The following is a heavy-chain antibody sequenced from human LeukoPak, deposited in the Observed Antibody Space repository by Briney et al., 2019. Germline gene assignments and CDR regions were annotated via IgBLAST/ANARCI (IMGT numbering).Heavy chain of an antibody. Sequence: GGSLRLSCAASGFTFSTYEMNWVRQAPGRGLEWVPYISSSGSTIYYADSVKGRFTISRDNAKSSLYLQMNSLRAEDTAVYYCARDNRVDGSFDYWGQGTLVTVSS. CDR1: GFTFSTYE. J-gene: IGHJ4*02. CDR3: ARDNRVDGSFDY. CDR2: ISSSGSTI. V-gene: IGHV3-48*03. D-gene: IGHD5-12*01.